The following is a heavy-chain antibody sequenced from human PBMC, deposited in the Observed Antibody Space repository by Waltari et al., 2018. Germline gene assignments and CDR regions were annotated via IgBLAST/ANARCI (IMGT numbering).Heavy chain of an antibody. Sequence: QVQLQESGPGLVKPSETLSLTCTVSGGSISSHYWSWIRQPPGKGLEWIGYIYYSGSTNYNPSLKSRVTISVDTSKNQFSLKLSSVTAADTVVYYCARAGYYYGMDVWGQGTTVTVSS. CDR3: ARAGYYYGMDV. CDR1: GGSISSHY. CDR2: IYYSGST. J-gene: IGHJ6*02. V-gene: IGHV4-59*11.